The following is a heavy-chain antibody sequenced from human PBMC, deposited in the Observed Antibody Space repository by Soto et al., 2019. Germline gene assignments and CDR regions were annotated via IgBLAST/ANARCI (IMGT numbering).Heavy chain of an antibody. Sequence: QVQLVQSGAELKKPGSSVKVSCKASGGTFTSHTIIAWVRQAPGQGPEWMGRIIPTRDIVDYAQKFQDRVTITADKPTSTAYMELRSLISADTAVYYCARDERGYNYVSDYGLDVWGQGTSVTVSS. CDR3: ARDERGYNYVSDYGLDV. CDR1: GGTFTSHT. J-gene: IGHJ6*02. D-gene: IGHD5-18*01. V-gene: IGHV1-69*08. CDR2: IIPTRDIV.